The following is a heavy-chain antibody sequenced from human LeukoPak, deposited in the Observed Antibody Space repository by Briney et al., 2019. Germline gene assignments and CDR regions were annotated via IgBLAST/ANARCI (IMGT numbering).Heavy chain of an antibody. CDR1: GFTFSDYS. V-gene: IGHV3-21*01. D-gene: IGHD6-13*01. Sequence: PGGSLRLSCAASGFTFSDYSMTWVRQAPGKGLEWVSSISSTISYVYYAHSVKGRFTISRDNAKNSLYLQMNSLRAEDTAVYYCAREKGGWAAGIDYWGQGTLVTVSS. J-gene: IGHJ4*02. CDR2: ISSTISYV. CDR3: AREKGGWAAGIDY.